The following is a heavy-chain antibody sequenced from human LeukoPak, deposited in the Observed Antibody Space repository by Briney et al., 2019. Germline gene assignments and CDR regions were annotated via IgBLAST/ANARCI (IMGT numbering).Heavy chain of an antibody. J-gene: IGHJ5*02. CDR2: IKQDGSEK. D-gene: IGHD6-13*01. Sequence: TGGSLRLSCAASGFTFSSYWMGWIRQAPGKGLEWVANIKQDGSEKYYVDSEKGRFTISRDNAKNSLYLQVNSLRAEDTAVYYCAKYSSSWSNWFDPWGQGTLVTVSS. V-gene: IGHV3-7*01. CDR3: AKYSSSWSNWFDP. CDR1: GFTFSSYW.